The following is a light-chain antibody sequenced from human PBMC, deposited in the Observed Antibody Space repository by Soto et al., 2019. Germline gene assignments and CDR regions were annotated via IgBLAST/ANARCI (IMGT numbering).Light chain of an antibody. CDR1: QTINSY. Sequence: DIQLTQSPSSLSASIGDIVTITCRASQTINSYLNWYQQKPGEAPNLLIYAAASLQSGVPSRFSGSGSGTDFTLTISSLQPEDFATYHCQQSYITPITFGQGTRLEIK. J-gene: IGKJ5*01. CDR2: AAA. CDR3: QQSYITPIT. V-gene: IGKV1-39*01.